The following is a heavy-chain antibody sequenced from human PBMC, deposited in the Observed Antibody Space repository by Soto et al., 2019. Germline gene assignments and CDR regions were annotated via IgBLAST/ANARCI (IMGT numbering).Heavy chain of an antibody. V-gene: IGHV4-61*01. CDR1: GASITSGPYL. CDR2: IYYSGST. J-gene: IGHJ4*02. CDR3: ATWGAGYCSSTSCSYYFDY. D-gene: IGHD2-2*01. Sequence: SETLSLTCTVSGASITSGPYLWSWIRQPPGKGLEWIGYIYYSGSTNYNPSLKSRVTISVDTSKNQFSLKLSSVTAADTAVYYCATWGAGYCSSTSCSYYFDYWGQGTLVTVSS.